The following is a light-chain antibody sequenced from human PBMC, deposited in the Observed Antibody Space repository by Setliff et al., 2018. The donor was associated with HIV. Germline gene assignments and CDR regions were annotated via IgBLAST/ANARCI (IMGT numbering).Light chain of an antibody. CDR3: QSYDSSNVV. J-gene: IGLJ2*01. CDR1: SGTVASDY. CDR2: EDS. Sequence: NFMLTQPPSVSESPGKTVTISCTRSSGTVASDYVQWYQQRPGSPPTILIYEDSQRPSGVPDRFSGSIDKSSNSASLTISGLRTEDEADYYCQSYDSSNVVFGGGTKVTVL. V-gene: IGLV6-57*01.